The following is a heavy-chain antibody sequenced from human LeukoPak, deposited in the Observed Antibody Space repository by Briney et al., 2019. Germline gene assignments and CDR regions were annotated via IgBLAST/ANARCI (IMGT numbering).Heavy chain of an antibody. CDR1: GGSISSGGYY. V-gene: IGHV4-31*03. Sequence: SETLSLTCTVSGGSISSGGYYWSGIRQHPGKGLEWIGYIYYSGSTYYNPSLKSRVTISVDTSKNQSSLKLSSVTAADTAVYYCARAGGFFSPFGYWGQGTLVTVSS. CDR2: IYYSGST. CDR3: ARAGGFFSPFGY. J-gene: IGHJ4*02. D-gene: IGHD3-16*01.